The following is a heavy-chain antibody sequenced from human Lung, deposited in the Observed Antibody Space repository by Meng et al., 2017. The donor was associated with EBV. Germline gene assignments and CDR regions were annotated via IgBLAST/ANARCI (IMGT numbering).Heavy chain of an antibody. J-gene: IGHJ2*01. CDR1: GDRVSSSSDA. V-gene: IGHV6-1*01. CDR3: ARGATSVFDL. Sequence: QVQLEQSGPGLVKPSPTLSSPCIIPGDRVSSSSDAWTWIRQSPSRGPEWLGRTYYRSKWYNDYAVFVKSRITINPDTSKNQFSLQLNSVTPEDTAVYYCARGATSVFDLWGRGTLVTVSS. CDR2: TYYRSKWYN.